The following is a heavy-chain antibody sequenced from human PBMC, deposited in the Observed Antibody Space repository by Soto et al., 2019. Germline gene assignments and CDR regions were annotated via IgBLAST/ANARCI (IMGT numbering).Heavy chain of an antibody. Sequence: QVQLQESGPGLVKPSETLSLTCTVSGGSISSYYWSWIRQPPGKGLEWIGYIYYSGSTNYNPSLKGRVTRAVDTSTNQVAMKLSSVSAAETAVYYCAREGRGPYSSGGSCYPSGAFDPWGQGTLVTVSS. CDR2: IYYSGST. D-gene: IGHD2-15*01. J-gene: IGHJ5*02. CDR3: AREGRGPYSSGGSCYPSGAFDP. CDR1: GGSISSYY. V-gene: IGHV4-59*01.